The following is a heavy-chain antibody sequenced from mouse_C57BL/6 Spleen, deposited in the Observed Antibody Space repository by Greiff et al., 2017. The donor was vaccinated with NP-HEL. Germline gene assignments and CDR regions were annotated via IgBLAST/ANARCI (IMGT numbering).Heavy chain of an antibody. V-gene: IGHV5-4*03. CDR1: GFTFSSYA. CDR2: ISDGGSYS. CDR3: ARGRDYEGAWFAY. D-gene: IGHD2-4*01. Sequence: EVKLVESGGGLVKPGGSLKLSCAASGFTFSSYAMSWVRQTPEKRLEWVATISDGGSYSYYPDNVKGRFTISRDNAKNNLYLQMSHLKSEDTAMYYCARGRDYEGAWFAYWGQGTLVTVSA. J-gene: IGHJ3*01.